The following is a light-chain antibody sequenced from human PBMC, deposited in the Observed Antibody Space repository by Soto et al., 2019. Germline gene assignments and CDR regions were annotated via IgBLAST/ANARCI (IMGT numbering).Light chain of an antibody. CDR1: QGISSY. J-gene: IGKJ3*01. CDR3: QQLNS. V-gene: IGKV1-9*01. Sequence: DIQLTQSPSFLSASVGDRVTITCRASQGISSYLAWYQQKPGKAPKLLISAASTLQSGVPSRFSGSGSGTEFTLTISSLQPEDFATYYCQQLNSFGPGTKVDIK. CDR2: AAS.